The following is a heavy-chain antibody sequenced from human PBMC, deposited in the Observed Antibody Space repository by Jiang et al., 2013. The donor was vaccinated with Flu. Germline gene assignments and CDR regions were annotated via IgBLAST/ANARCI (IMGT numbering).Heavy chain of an antibody. CDR3: ARRQGGLPVNY. V-gene: IGHV4-39*07. Sequence: GSGLVKPSETLSLTCSVSGDSVSGAGYYWGWIRQSPGKGLEWIGSIYYSGSTYYNPSLKSRVTISVDTSKNQFSLKLNSVTAADTAVYYCARRQGGLPVNYWGQGTLVTVSS. CDR2: IYYSGST. J-gene: IGHJ4*02. CDR1: GDSVSGAGYY.